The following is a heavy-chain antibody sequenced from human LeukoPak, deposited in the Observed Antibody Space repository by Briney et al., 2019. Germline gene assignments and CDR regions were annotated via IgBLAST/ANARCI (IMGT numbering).Heavy chain of an antibody. CDR1: GGSFSGYY. CDR3: ARDRGSGSYWGVDY. J-gene: IGHJ4*02. V-gene: IGHV4-34*01. Sequence: PSETLSLTCAVYGGSFSGYYWSWIRQPPGKGLEWIGSIYHSGSTYYNPSLKSRVTISVDTSKNQFSLKLSSVTAADTAVYYCARDRGSGSYWGVDYWGQGTLVTVSS. CDR2: IYHSGST. D-gene: IGHD1-26*01.